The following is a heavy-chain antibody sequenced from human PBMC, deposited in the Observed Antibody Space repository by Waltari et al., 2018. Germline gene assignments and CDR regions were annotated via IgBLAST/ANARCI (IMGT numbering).Heavy chain of an antibody. Sequence: EVQLVQSVAAVIKPGESLTISCKASGYSFKDYWIGWVRPMHGKGLEWMAILYRCDSATTYSPSFQGQVTSSADKSISTAYLVWSSLKASDTTIYYCGSYGLGGCRDRCYLSFYYYGMDVWGQGTTVTVSS. CDR2: LYRCDSAT. J-gene: IGHJ6*02. D-gene: IGHD2-2*01. CDR3: GSYGLGGCRDRCYLSFYYYGMDV. CDR1: GYSFKDYW. V-gene: IGHV5-51*03.